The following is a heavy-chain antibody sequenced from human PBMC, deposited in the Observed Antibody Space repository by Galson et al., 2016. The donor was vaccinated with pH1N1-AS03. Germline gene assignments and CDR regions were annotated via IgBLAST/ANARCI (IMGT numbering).Heavy chain of an antibody. Sequence: SVRLSCEASGCTFSSYTINWVRQAPGQGLEWMGSIIRLIRMTTYAQTLQGRGRITADKSATTTYIELRRQSSEDTGVSYCALATRKTTTGGIDFWGTGTPVTVSS. CDR1: GCTFSSYT. J-gene: IGHJ6*03. CDR2: IIRLIRMT. V-gene: IGHV1-69*02. D-gene: IGHD1-1*01. CDR3: ALATRKTTTGGIDF.